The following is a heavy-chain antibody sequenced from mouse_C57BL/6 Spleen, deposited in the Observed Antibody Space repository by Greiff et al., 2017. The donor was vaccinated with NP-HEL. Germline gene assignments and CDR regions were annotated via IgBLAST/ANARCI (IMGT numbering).Heavy chain of an antibody. CDR3: ARKGDYYGSSHWYFDV. Sequence: VQLQQSGAELVKPGASVKISCKASGYAFSSYWMNWVKQRPGKGLEWIGQIYPGDGDTNYNGKFKGKATLTADKSSSTAYMQLSSLTSEDSAVYFWARKGDYYGSSHWYFDVWGTGTTVTVSS. CDR2: IYPGDGDT. D-gene: IGHD1-1*01. J-gene: IGHJ1*03. CDR1: GYAFSSYW. V-gene: IGHV1-80*01.